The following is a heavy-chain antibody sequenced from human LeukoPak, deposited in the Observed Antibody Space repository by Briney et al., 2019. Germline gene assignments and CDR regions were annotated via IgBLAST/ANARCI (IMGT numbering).Heavy chain of an antibody. V-gene: IGHV4-59*08. CDR1: GGSITNYY. CDR2: IYYSGST. CDR3: ARYPSTDYVWGSYNAFDI. J-gene: IGHJ3*02. D-gene: IGHD3-16*01. Sequence: PSETLSLTCTVSGGSITNYYWSWIRQPPGKGLEWIGYIYYSGSTKYNPSLKSRLTISLDTSKNQFSLNLSSVTAADTAVYYCARYPSTDYVWGSYNAFDIWGQGTMVTVSS.